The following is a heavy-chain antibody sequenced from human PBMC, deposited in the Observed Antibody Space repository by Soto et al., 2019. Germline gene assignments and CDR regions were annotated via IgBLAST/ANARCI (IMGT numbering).Heavy chain of an antibody. CDR2: INHSGST. V-gene: IGHV4-34*01. CDR1: GGSFSGYY. D-gene: IGHD5-12*01. Sequence: SYTLALTCAVYGGSFSGYYRSWIRQPPGKGLEWIGEINHSGSTNYNPSLKSRVTISVDTSKNQFSLTLSSVTAADTAVYYCVPLLRPGYWGQGTVVTVS. CDR3: VPLLRPGY. J-gene: IGHJ4*02.